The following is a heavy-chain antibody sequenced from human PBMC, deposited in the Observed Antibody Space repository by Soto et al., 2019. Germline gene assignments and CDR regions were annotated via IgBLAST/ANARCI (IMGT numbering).Heavy chain of an antibody. CDR3: AKSQSSGWYGVDY. V-gene: IGHV3-23*01. CDR1: GFTFSSYA. Sequence: PGGSLRLSCAASGFTFSSYAMSWVRQAPGKGLEWVSAISGSGGSTYYADSVKGRFTISRDNSKDTLYLQMNSLRVDDTAVYYCAKSQSSGWYGVDYWGQGTLVTVS. CDR2: ISGSGGST. D-gene: IGHD6-19*01. J-gene: IGHJ4*02.